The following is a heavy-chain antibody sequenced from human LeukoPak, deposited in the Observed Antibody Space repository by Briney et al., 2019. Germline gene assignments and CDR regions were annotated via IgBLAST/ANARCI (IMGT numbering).Heavy chain of an antibody. V-gene: IGHV1-18*01. CDR2: ISAYNGNT. CDR1: GYTFTSYG. Sequence: AASVQVSCQASGYTFTSYGISWVRQAPGQGLEWMGWISAYNGNTNYAQKLQGRVTMTTDTSTSTAYMELRSLRSDDTAVYYCARQGRYYYDSSGYYEIRYWGQGTLVTVSS. J-gene: IGHJ4*02. D-gene: IGHD3-22*01. CDR3: ARQGRYYYDSSGYYEIRY.